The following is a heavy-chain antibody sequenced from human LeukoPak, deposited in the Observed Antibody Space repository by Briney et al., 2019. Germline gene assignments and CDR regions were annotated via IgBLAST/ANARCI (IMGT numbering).Heavy chain of an antibody. CDR3: AKGNDYVWGSFRFDY. CDR2: ISWNSGSI. J-gene: IGHJ4*02. CDR1: GSTLFGYS. Sequence: GRSLRLSCSAPGSTLFGYSMHRVRQTPGEGLEGVSGISWNSGSIGYADSVKGRFTISRDNAKNSLYLQMNSLRAEDTALYYCAKGNDYVWGSFRFDYWGRGTLVTVSS. D-gene: IGHD3-16*02. V-gene: IGHV3-9*01.